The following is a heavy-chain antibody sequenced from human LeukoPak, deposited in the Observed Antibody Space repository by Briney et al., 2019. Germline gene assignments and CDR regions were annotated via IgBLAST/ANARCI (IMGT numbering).Heavy chain of an antibody. J-gene: IGHJ4*02. CDR3: ARDLESVGATDY. CDR2: INPNSGGT. CDR1: GYTFTSYY. Sequence: GASVKVSCKASGYTFTSYYMHWVRQAPGQGLEWMGWINPNSGGTNYAQKFQGRVTMTRDTSISTAYMELSRLRSDDTAVYYCARDLESVGATDYWGQGTLVTVSS. D-gene: IGHD1-26*01. V-gene: IGHV1-2*02.